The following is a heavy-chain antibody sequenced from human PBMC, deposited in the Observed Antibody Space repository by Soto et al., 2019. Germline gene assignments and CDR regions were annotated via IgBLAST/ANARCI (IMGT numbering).Heavy chain of an antibody. Sequence: GGSLRLSCAASGFTFTSYAMTWVRQAPGKGLEWVSTISGSGTTTYYADSVKGRFTISRDNSMNTLYLQMSSLRAEDTTVYYCAKASTGDYYDIRGFERYFDFWGQGTLITVSS. CDR1: GFTFTSYA. D-gene: IGHD3-22*01. CDR3: AKASTGDYYDIRGFERYFDF. J-gene: IGHJ4*02. V-gene: IGHV3-23*01. CDR2: ISGSGTTT.